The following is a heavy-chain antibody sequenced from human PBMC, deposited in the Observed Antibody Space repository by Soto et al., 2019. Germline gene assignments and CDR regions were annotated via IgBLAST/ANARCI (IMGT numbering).Heavy chain of an antibody. D-gene: IGHD2-15*01. V-gene: IGHV3-33*01. Sequence: QVQLVESGGGVVQPGRSLRLSCAASGFTFSTYGMHWVRQAPGKGLEGVAFIWYDGSKKNYADSVKGRFTISRDDSKNTLYLQMNSLRAEDTAVYYCARVLSVGSGEFWGQGTLVTVSS. CDR3: ARVLSVGSGEF. CDR2: IWYDGSKK. J-gene: IGHJ4*02. CDR1: GFTFSTYG.